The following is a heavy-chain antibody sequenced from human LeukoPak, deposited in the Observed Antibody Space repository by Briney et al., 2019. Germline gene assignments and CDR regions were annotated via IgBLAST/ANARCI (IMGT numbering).Heavy chain of an antibody. D-gene: IGHD2-15*01. CDR2: TNPDGSDK. V-gene: IGHV3-7*01. J-gene: IGHJ5*02. CDR1: GYTFSYYW. CDR3: AKDRVGYCSGGSCYSEAYWFDP. Sequence: GGSLRLSCVGSGYTFSYYWMTWVRRPPGKGLEWVANTNPDGSDKRYVDSVKGRFTISRDNSKNTLYLQMNSLRAEDTAVYYCAKDRVGYCSGGSCYSEAYWFDPWGQGTLVTVSS.